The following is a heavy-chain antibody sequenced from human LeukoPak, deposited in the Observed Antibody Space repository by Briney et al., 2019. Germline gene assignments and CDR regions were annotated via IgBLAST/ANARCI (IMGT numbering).Heavy chain of an antibody. CDR2: ISWNSGSI. V-gene: IGHV3-9*01. Sequence: PGRSLRLSCAASGFTFDDYAMHWVRQAPGKGLEWVSGISWNSGSIGYADSVKGRFTISRDNAENSLYLQMSSLRAEDTAVYYCARLGYSSGWPLFDDWGQGTLVTVSS. J-gene: IGHJ4*02. CDR1: GFTFDDYA. D-gene: IGHD6-19*01. CDR3: ARLGYSSGWPLFDD.